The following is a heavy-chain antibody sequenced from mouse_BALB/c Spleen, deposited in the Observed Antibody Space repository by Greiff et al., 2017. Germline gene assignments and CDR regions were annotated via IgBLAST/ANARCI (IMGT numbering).Heavy chain of an antibody. Sequence: EVKLMESGGGLVQPGGSLKLSCAASGFTFSSYGMSWVRQTPDKRLELVATINSNGGSTYYPDSVKGRFTISRDNAKNTLYLQMSSLKSEDTAMYYCARVGVYYFDYWGQGTTLTVSS. CDR1: GFTFSSYG. CDR2: INSNGGST. CDR3: ARVGVYYFDY. J-gene: IGHJ2*01. V-gene: IGHV5-6-3*01.